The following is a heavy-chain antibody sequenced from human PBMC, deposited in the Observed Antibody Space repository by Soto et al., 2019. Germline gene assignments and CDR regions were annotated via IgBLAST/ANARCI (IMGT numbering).Heavy chain of an antibody. V-gene: IGHV2-5*02. D-gene: IGHD5-18*01. CDR2: IYWDEDK. CDR1: GFPFSTRGVG. J-gene: IGHJ4*02. Sequence: QIPLRESPPTLAKPTQTPPLTGTFPGFPFSTRGVGVPWFRQPPGGTLEWLALIYWDEDKRYSPSLRSNLTITKDTSKDQVVLTMTNMDPVDTATYYCAHRPAYNYRFDYWGQGTLVTVSS. CDR3: AHRPAYNYRFDY.